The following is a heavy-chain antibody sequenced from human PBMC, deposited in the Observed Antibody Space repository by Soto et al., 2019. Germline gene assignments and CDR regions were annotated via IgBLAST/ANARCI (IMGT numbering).Heavy chain of an antibody. CDR2: IYYSGST. D-gene: IGHD5-12*01. CDR1: GGSVSRGGYY. V-gene: IGHV4-31*03. Sequence: SDTLSRTCTVSGGSVSRGGYYWTWIRQRPGKGLEWIGYIYYSGSTYYSPALKSRLSISLDTSNNQFSLRLSSVTAADTAMYYCARARLRAVYAFDIWGQGTMVTVPS. CDR3: ARARLRAVYAFDI. J-gene: IGHJ3*02.